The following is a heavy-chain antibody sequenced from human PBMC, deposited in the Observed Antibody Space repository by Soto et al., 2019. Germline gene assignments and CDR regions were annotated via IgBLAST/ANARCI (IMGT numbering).Heavy chain of an antibody. Sequence: PSETLSLTCTVSGGSISSGDYYWSWIRQPPGKGLEWIGYIYYSGSTYYNPSLKSRVTISVDTSKNQFSLKLSSVTAADTAVYYCARDVATMVRGVIVGYYYYGMDVWGQVTTVTVSS. CDR1: GGSISSGDYY. CDR3: ARDVATMVRGVIVGYYYYGMDV. D-gene: IGHD3-10*01. CDR2: IYYSGST. V-gene: IGHV4-30-4*01. J-gene: IGHJ6*02.